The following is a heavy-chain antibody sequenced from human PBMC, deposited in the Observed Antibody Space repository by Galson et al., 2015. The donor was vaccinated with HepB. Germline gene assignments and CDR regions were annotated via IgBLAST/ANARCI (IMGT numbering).Heavy chain of an antibody. V-gene: IGHV1-18*01. CDR2: ISAYNRNT. CDR1: GYTFSTYS. J-gene: IGHJ4*02. D-gene: IGHD2-15*01. CDR3: ASGGECSGGSCYEGF. Sequence: SVKVSCKASGYTFSTYSITWVRQAPGQGLEWMGWISAYNRNTNYAHQLQGRVTMTTDTSTTTAYMELRSLRSEDTAMYYCASGGECSGGSCYEGFWGQGTLVTVSS.